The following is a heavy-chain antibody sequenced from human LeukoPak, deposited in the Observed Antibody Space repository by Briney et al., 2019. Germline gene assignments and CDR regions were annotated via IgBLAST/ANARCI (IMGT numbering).Heavy chain of an antibody. CDR2: ISGSGGST. Sequence: GATLGNPCVNSEFTCGSYAIRSLRQAPGKEQKWVSAISGSGGSTYYADSVKGRFTISRDNSKDTVSLQMNSLRAEDSAIYFCVKDRPCETCMPMDAWGQGTTVTVSS. V-gene: IGHV3-23*01. D-gene: IGHD2-2*01. CDR3: VKDRPCETCMPMDA. CDR1: EFTCGSYA. J-gene: IGHJ6*02.